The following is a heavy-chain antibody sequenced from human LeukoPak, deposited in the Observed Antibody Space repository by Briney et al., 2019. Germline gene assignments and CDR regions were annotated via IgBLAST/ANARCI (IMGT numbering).Heavy chain of an antibody. CDR2: IFYNSSP. Sequence: SETLSLTCTVSGDSIRDYYWSWIRQPPGKGLEWIAYIFYNSSPNYNPSLRGRVTISIDTSKKQFSLQLSSVTAADTAVYYCARDNQVSGLTGWFDPWGQGTLVTVSS. CDR3: ARDNQVSGLTGWFDP. V-gene: IGHV4-59*01. CDR1: GDSIRDYY. D-gene: IGHD1-14*01. J-gene: IGHJ5*02.